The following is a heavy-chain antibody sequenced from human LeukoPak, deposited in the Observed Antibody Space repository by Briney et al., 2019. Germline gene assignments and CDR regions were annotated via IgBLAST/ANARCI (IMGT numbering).Heavy chain of an antibody. J-gene: IGHJ5*02. CDR2: TLPIFGTA. Sequence: ASVKVSCKASGGTFNNFAFSWVRRAPGQGLEWMGGTLPIFGTANYAQRFQGRVTITADESTSTAYMELNSLTSEDTAVYYCASRQQQLYNWFDPWGQGTLVTVSS. CDR1: GGTFNNFA. CDR3: ASRQQQLYNWFDP. D-gene: IGHD6-13*01. V-gene: IGHV1-69*13.